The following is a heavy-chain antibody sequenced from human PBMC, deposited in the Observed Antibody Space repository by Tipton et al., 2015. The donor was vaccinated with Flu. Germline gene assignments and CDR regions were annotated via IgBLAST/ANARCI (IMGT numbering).Heavy chain of an antibody. D-gene: IGHD6-19*01. J-gene: IGHJ4*01. CDR3: ARDRWRSGWYLRPGFNY. V-gene: IGHV4-61*01. CDR1: GGSVSSGSYY. CDR2: IYYSGST. Sequence: TLSLTCTVSGGSVSSGSYYWSWIRQPPGKGLEWIGYIYYSGSTNYNPSLKSRVTISVDTSKNQFSLKLSSVTAADTAVYYCARDRWRSGWYLRPGFNYWAHGPLVPVPS.